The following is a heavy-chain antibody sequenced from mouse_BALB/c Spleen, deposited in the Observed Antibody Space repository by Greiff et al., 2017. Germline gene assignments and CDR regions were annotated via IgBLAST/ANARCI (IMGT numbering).Heavy chain of an antibody. CDR3: ARYGYFDV. CDR1: GFTFSDYY. V-gene: IGHV5-4*02. Sequence: EVKLMESGGGLVKPGGSLKLSCAASGFTFSDYYMYWVRQTPEKRLEWVATISDGGSYTYYPDSVKGRFTISRDNAKNNLYLQMSSLKSEDTAMYYCARYGYFDVWGAGTTVTVSS. J-gene: IGHJ1*01. CDR2: ISDGGSYT.